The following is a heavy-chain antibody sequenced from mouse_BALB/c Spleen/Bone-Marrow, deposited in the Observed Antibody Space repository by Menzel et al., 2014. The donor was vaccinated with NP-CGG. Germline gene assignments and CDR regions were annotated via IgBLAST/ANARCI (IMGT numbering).Heavy chain of an antibody. V-gene: IGHV1-69*02. J-gene: IGHJ3*01. D-gene: IGHD3-1*01. CDR1: GYTFTSYW. CDR2: IDPSDSET. CDR3: ARGGYLFAY. Sequence: VQLQQSGAELVKPGAPVKLSCKASGYTFTSYWMNWVKQRPGRGLEWIGRIDPSDSETHYNQKFKDKATLTVDKSPSTAYIQLSSLTSEDSAVYYCARGGYLFAYWGQGTLVTVSA.